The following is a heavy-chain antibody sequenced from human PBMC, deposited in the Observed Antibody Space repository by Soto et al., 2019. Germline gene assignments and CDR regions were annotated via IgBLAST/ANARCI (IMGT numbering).Heavy chain of an antibody. D-gene: IGHD6-13*01. CDR1: GGSISSYY. J-gene: IGHJ4*02. CDR2: IYYTGST. Sequence: SETLSLTCTVSGGSISSYYWSWVRQPPGKGLEWIAYIYYTGSTNYNPSLKSRVTISVDTSKNQFSLKLSSVTAADTAVYYCARNPQQQLEYYFDYWGQGTLVTVSS. V-gene: IGHV4-59*08. CDR3: ARNPQQQLEYYFDY.